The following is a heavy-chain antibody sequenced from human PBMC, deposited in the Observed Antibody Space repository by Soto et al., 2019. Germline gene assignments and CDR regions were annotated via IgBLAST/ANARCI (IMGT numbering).Heavy chain of an antibody. CDR1: GGSFSGYY. CDR3: ARGDAAAGTNYYYYFYMDV. Sequence: SETLSLTCAVYGGSFSGYYWSWIRQSPGKGLEWIGEIHHSGGTNYNPSLKSRVTISVDTSKNQFSLRLTSVTAADTAVYYCARGDAAAGTNYYYYFYMDVWDKGTTVTVSS. D-gene: IGHD6-13*01. CDR2: IHHSGGT. V-gene: IGHV4-34*01. J-gene: IGHJ6*03.